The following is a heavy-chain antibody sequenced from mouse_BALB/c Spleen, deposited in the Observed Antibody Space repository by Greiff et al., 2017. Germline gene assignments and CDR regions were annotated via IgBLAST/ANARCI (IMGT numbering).Heavy chain of an antibody. Sequence: EVQVVESGGGLVKPGGSLKLSCAASGFTFSSYAMSWVRQTPEKRLEWVATISSGGSYTYYPDSVKGRFTISRDNAKNTLYLQMSSLRSEDTAMYYCARHGESDYAMDYWGQGTSVTVSS. V-gene: IGHV5-9-3*01. J-gene: IGHJ4*01. CDR2: ISSGGSYT. CDR1: GFTFSSYA. CDR3: ARHGESDYAMDY.